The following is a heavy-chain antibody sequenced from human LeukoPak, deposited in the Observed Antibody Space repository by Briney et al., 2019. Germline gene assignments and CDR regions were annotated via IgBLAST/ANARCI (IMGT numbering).Heavy chain of an antibody. Sequence: GGSLRLSCAGSGFPFSSHGMNWVRQAPGKGLEWVSGISPGGGPTYYADSVRGRFSISRDDLKDTLYLQMKNLRAEDTAVYYCAKDGAWLRFDDWGQGILVTVSS. V-gene: IGHV3-23*01. CDR1: GFPFSSHG. CDR2: ISPGGGPT. J-gene: IGHJ4*02. D-gene: IGHD5-12*01. CDR3: AKDGAWLRFDD.